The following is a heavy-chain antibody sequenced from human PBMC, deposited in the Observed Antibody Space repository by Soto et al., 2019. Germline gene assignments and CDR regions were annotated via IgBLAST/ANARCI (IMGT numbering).Heavy chain of an antibody. CDR2: IYHSGST. CDR1: GGSISSGGYS. V-gene: IGHV4-30-2*01. Sequence: SETLSLTCAVSGGSISSGGYSWSWIRQPPGKGLEWIGYIYHSGSTYYNPSLKSRVTISVDRSKNQFSLKLSSVTAADTAVFYCARGRLVPAVNFDYWGLGTLVTVSS. D-gene: IGHD2-2*01. J-gene: IGHJ4*02. CDR3: ARGRLVPAVNFDY.